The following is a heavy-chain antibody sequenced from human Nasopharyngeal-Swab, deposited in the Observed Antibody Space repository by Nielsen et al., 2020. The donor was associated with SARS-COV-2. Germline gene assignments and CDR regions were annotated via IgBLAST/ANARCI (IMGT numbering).Heavy chain of an antibody. D-gene: IGHD1-26*01. CDR2: ISGSGGST. V-gene: IGHV3-23*01. J-gene: IGHJ6*02. Sequence: GGSLRLSCAASGFTFSSYAMSWVRQAPGKGLEWVSAISGSGGSTYYADSVKGRFTISRDNSKNTLYLQMNSLRAEDTAVYYCAKDYADSGYYYYGMDVWGQGTTVTVSS. CDR3: AKDYADSGYYYYGMDV. CDR1: GFTFSSYA.